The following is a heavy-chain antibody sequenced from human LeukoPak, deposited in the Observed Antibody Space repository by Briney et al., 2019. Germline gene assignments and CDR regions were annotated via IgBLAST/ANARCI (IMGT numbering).Heavy chain of an antibody. CDR3: ATLLPASRHYSHY. CDR1: GFTISDSY. CDR2: IYGGGST. J-gene: IGHJ4*02. V-gene: IGHV3-53*01. D-gene: IGHD2-21*02. Sequence: PGRSLRLSCAASGFTISDSYMSWVRQAPGMGLEWVSVIYGGGSTYYADSVRGRFPISRDNSKNTLYLQMTSLRAEDTAFYYCATLLPASRHYSHYWGQGALVTVSS.